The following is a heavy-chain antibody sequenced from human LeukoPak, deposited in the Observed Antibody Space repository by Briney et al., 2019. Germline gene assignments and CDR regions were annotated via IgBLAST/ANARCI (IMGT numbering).Heavy chain of an antibody. V-gene: IGHV3-9*01. D-gene: IGHD5-24*01. CDR3: AKGGGYNAGYFDY. J-gene: IGHJ4*02. Sequence: SGISWNSGSIGYADSVKGRFTISRDNAKNSLYLQMNSLRAEDTALYYCAKGGGYNAGYFDYWGQGTLVTVSS. CDR2: ISWNSGSI.